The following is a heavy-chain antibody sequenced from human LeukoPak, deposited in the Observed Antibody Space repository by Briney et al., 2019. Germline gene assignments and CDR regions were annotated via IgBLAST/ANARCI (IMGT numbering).Heavy chain of an antibody. V-gene: IGHV3-48*03. Sequence: QPGGSLRLSCAASGFTFSSYEMNWVRQAPGKGLEWISYISSSGSSIYYADSVKGRFTISRDNAKNSLHLQMTSLRVEDTAVYYCARDLMGQWLVFFDSWGQGTLVTVSS. CDR1: GFTFSSYE. D-gene: IGHD6-19*01. J-gene: IGHJ4*02. CDR3: ARDLMGQWLVFFDS. CDR2: ISSSGSSI.